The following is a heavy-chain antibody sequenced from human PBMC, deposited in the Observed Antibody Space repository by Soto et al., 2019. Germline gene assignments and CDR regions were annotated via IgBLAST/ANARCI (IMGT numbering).Heavy chain of an antibody. CDR2: IYWDDSK. J-gene: IGHJ4*02. CDR1: GFSLSTSGVG. V-gene: IGHV2-5*02. CDR3: AHKGPEDWPLDY. Sequence: QITLKESGPTLVRPTQTLTLTCAFSGFSLSTSGVGVGWIRQPPGNALEWLAVIYWDDSKHYSPSLRSRLTITKDTSKNQLVLTMTNMDPMDTGTYYCAHKGPEDWPLDYWGQGTLVTVSS. D-gene: IGHD3-9*01.